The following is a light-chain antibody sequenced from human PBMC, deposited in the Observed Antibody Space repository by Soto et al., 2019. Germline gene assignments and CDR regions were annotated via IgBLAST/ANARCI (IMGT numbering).Light chain of an antibody. Sequence: QSALTQPASVSGSPGQSIAISCTGTSSDIGAYAYVSWYQQHPGKIPKLIVFDVNYRPSGVSSRFSGSKSGNTASLTISGLQAEDEAGYYCGSYTRSNSVIFGGGTQLTVL. CDR1: SSDIGAYAY. CDR3: GSYTRSNSVI. J-gene: IGLJ2*01. CDR2: DVN. V-gene: IGLV2-14*03.